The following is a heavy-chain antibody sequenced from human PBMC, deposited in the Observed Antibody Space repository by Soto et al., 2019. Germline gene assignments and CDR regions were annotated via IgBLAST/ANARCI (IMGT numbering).Heavy chain of an antibody. CDR1: GYSFAGYC. CDR3: ARQIYDSDTGPHFQYYFDS. Sequence: GESLKISCKGSGYSFAGYCITWVLQKPWKGLEWMGRIDPSDSQTYYSPSFRGHVTISVTKSITTVFVQWSSLRASDTAMYYCARQIYDSDTGPHFQYYFDSWRQRTPVTVS. V-gene: IGHV5-10-1*01. J-gene: IGHJ4*02. D-gene: IGHD3-22*01. CDR2: IDPSDSQT.